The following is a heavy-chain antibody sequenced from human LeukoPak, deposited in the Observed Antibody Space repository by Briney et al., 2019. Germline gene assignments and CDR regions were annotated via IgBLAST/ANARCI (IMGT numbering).Heavy chain of an antibody. Sequence: GESLQISCKGSGYIFTSYWIGWLRQMPGKGLEWMGIIYPGDSDTRYSPSFQGQVTISADKSISTAYLQWSSLKASDTAMYYYARQEVTKMGGGIDYWGQGTLVTVFS. V-gene: IGHV5-51*01. CDR2: IYPGDSDT. J-gene: IGHJ4*02. D-gene: IGHD3-16*01. CDR1: GYIFTSYW. CDR3: ARQEVTKMGGGIDY.